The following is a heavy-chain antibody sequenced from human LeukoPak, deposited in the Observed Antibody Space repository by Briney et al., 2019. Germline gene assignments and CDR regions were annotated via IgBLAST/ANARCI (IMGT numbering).Heavy chain of an antibody. CDR2: ISGSGGST. CDR3: ARVRGYSYAYFDY. CDR1: GFTFSSYA. D-gene: IGHD5-18*01. Sequence: GGSLRLSCAASGFTFSSYAMSWVRQAPGKGLEWVSAISGSGGSTYYADSVKGRFTISRDNAKNSLYLQMNSLRAEDTAVYYCARVRGYSYAYFDYWGQGTLVTVSS. J-gene: IGHJ4*02. V-gene: IGHV3-23*01.